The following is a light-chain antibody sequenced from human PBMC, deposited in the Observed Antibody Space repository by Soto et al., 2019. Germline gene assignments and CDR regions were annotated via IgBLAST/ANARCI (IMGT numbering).Light chain of an antibody. CDR1: HSISSW. Sequence: DIQMTQSPSTLSASVGDRVTITCRASHSISSWLAWYQQKPGKAPKLLIYDASSLESGVPSRFSGSGSGTEFTLTISSLQPDDFATYYCQQYNTPRTFGQGTKVEIK. J-gene: IGKJ1*01. V-gene: IGKV1-5*01. CDR2: DAS. CDR3: QQYNTPRT.